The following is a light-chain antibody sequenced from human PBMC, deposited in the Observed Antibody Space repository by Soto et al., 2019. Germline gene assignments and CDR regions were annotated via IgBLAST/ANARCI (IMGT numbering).Light chain of an antibody. J-gene: IGKJ1*01. CDR3: LHHGSSPA. CDR1: QSASSN. V-gene: IGKV3D-15*02. CDR2: GAS. Sequence: ERVMRQSPATLSVSPGERATLSCRASQSASSNLAWYQQKPGQAPRLLIYGASTRATGIPARFSGSGSGTDFTLTITRLEPEDFAMYYCLHHGSSPAFGQGTKVDIK.